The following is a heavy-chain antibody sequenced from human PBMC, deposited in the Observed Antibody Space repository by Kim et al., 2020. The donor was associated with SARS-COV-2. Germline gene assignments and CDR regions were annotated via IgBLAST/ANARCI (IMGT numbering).Heavy chain of an antibody. V-gene: IGHV3-9*01. CDR2: ISWNSGSI. CDR1: GFTFDDYA. Sequence: GGSLRLSCAASGFTFDDYAMHWVRQAPGKGLEWVSGISWNSGSIGYADSVKGRFTISRDNAKNSLYLQMNSLRAEDTALYYCAKDNNGVPGTPSDYWGQGTLVTVSS. CDR3: AKDNNGVPGTPSDY. D-gene: IGHD6-19*01. J-gene: IGHJ4*02.